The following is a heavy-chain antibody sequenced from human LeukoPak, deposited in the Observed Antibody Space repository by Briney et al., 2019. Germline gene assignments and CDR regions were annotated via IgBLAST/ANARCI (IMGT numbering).Heavy chain of an antibody. V-gene: IGHV4-34*01. D-gene: IGHD2-2*02. J-gene: IGHJ4*02. Sequence: PSETLSLTCAVYGGSFSGYYWSWIRQPPGNGLEWIGEINHSGSTNYNPSLKSRVTISVDTSKNQFSLKLSSVTAADTAVYYCATCSSTSCYNFDYWGQGTLVTVSS. CDR2: INHSGST. CDR1: GGSFSGYY. CDR3: ATCSSTSCYNFDY.